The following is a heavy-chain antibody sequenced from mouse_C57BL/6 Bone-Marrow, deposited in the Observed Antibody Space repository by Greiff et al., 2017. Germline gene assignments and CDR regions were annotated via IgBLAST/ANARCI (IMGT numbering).Heavy chain of an antibody. J-gene: IGHJ2*01. CDR3: VNGDGNYPFDY. CDR1: GFTFTDYY. D-gene: IGHD2-1*01. Sequence: EVQLVESGGGLVQPGASLRLSCAASGFTFTDYYMSWVRQPPGKAPEWLALIRNKANGYTTAYTASVKGRFTISRDNSQNILYLQMHTLRAEDSATYYCVNGDGNYPFDYWGQGTTLTVSS. CDR2: IRNKANGYTT. V-gene: IGHV7-4*01.